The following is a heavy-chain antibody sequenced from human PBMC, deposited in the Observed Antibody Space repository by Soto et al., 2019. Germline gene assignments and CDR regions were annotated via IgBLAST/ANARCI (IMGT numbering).Heavy chain of an antibody. J-gene: IGHJ5*02. CDR1: GGSFSGYY. V-gene: IGHV4-34*01. D-gene: IGHD2-15*01. CDR2: INHSGST. Sequence: PSETLSLTCAVYGGSFSGYYWSWIRQPPGKGLEWIGQINHSGSTNYNPSLKSRVTISVDTSKNQFSLKLSSVTAADTAVYYCARGYCSGGSCRRNWFDPWGQGTLVTVSS. CDR3: ARGYCSGGSCRRNWFDP.